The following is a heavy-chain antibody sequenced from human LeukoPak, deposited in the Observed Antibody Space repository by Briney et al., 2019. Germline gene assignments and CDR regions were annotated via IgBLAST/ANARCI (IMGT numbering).Heavy chain of an antibody. CDR3: ARENGHFDC. V-gene: IGHV3-33*01. CDR2: IWYDGSNK. CDR1: GFTLSSYG. D-gene: IGHD2-8*01. J-gene: IGHJ4*02. Sequence: GRSLRLSCAASGFTLSSYGMHWVRQAPGKGLEWVAVIWYDGSNKEYADSVKGRFTISRDNSKNTLYLEMNSLRAEDTAVYYCARENGHFDCWGQGTLVTVSS.